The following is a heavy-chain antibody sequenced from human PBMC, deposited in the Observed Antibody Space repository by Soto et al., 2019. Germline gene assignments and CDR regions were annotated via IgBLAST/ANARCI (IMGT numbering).Heavy chain of an antibody. CDR2: ISGSGGDT. CDR1: GFSFSTYP. CDR3: AKILSTVTTYYYGMDV. D-gene: IGHD4-17*01. Sequence: GGSLRLSCAASGFSFSTYPMTWVRQAPGKRLEGVSSISGSGGDTYYIDSVKGRFTISRDNSKNTVYLQMNSLRAEDTAVYYCAKILSTVTTYYYGMDVGGQGTTVTVSS. J-gene: IGHJ6*02. V-gene: IGHV3-23*01.